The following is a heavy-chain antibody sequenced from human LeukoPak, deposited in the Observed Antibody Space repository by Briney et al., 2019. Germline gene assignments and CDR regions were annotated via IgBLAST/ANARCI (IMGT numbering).Heavy chain of an antibody. CDR3: ARGGPSSGNDAFDI. CDR1: GFTFSSYS. D-gene: IGHD3-22*01. J-gene: IGHJ3*02. CDR2: ISSSSSYI. Sequence: PGGSLRLSCAASGFTFSSYSMNWVRQAPVKGLEWVSSISSSSSYIYYADSVKGRFTISRDNAKNSLYLQMNSLRAEDTAVYYCARGGPSSGNDAFDIWGQGTMVTVSS. V-gene: IGHV3-21*01.